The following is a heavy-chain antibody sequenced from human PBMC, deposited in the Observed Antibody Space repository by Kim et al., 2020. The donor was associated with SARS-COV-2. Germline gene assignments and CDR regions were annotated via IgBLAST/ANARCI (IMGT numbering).Heavy chain of an antibody. CDR1: GFTFSSYA. D-gene: IGHD3-16*02. J-gene: IGHJ4*02. V-gene: IGHV3-23*01. CDR3: AKSPPIVYPTGYYFDY. CDR2: ISGSGGST. Sequence: GGSLRLSCAASGFTFSSYAMSWVRQAPGKGLEWVSAISGSGGSTYYADSVKGRFTISRDNSKNTLYLQMNSLRAEDTAVYYCAKSPPIVYPTGYYFDYWGQGTLVTVSS.